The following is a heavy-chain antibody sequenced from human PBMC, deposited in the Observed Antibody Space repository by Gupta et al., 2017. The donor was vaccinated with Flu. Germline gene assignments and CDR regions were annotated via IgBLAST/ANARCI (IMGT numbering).Heavy chain of an antibody. V-gene: IGHV4-59*01. J-gene: IGHJ5*02. CDR2: IYYSGST. D-gene: IGHD6-6*01. Sequence: QVQLQESGPGLVKPSETLSLTCTVSVGSISSYYWSWIRQPPGKGLEWIGYIYYSGSTNYNPSLKSRVTISVDTSKNQFSLKLSSVTAADTAVYYCARGESSIAARRGTVWFDPWGQGTLVTVSS. CDR1: VGSISSYY. CDR3: ARGESSIAARRGTVWFDP.